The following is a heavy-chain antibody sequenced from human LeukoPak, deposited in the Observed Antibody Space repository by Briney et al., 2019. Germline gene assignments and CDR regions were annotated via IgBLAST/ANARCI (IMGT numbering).Heavy chain of an antibody. V-gene: IGHV4-59*01. CDR3: ARDVSYHDSSGYQITNDAFDI. D-gene: IGHD3-22*01. CDR1: GGSISSYY. J-gene: IGHJ3*02. CDR2: IYYSGST. Sequence: SETLSLTCTVSGGSISSYYWSWIRQPPGKGLEWIGYIYYSGSTNYNPSLKSRVTISVDTSKNQFSLKLSSVTAADTAVYYCARDVSYHDSSGYQITNDAFDIWGQGTMVTVSS.